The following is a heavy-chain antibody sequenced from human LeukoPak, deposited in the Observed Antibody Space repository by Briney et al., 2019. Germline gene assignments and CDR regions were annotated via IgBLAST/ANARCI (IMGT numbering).Heavy chain of an antibody. J-gene: IGHJ4*02. Sequence: PGGSLRLSCAASEFTFSSYAMHWVRQAPGKGLDWVAVISNDGSKKYYADSVKGRFTISRDNSKNTLSLQVSSLRTEDTAVYYCAKDRYSYAFEYSDSWGQGTLVTVSS. V-gene: IGHV3-30*04. CDR1: EFTFSSYA. CDR3: AKDRYSYAFEYSDS. CDR2: ISNDGSKK. D-gene: IGHD5-18*01.